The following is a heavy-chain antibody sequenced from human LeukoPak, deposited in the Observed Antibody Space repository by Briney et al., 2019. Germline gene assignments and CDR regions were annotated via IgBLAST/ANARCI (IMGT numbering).Heavy chain of an antibody. CDR2: IKQDGSEK. J-gene: IGHJ6*02. CDR1: GFTFSSYW. Sequence: QSGGSLRLSCAASGFTFSSYWMSWVRQAPGKGLEWVANIKQDGSEKYYVDSVKGRFTISRDNAKNSLYLQMNSLRAEDTAVYYCARSKRGSYYNYYYGMDVWGQGTTVTVSS. CDR3: ARSKRGSYYNYYYGMDV. D-gene: IGHD1-26*01. V-gene: IGHV3-7*01.